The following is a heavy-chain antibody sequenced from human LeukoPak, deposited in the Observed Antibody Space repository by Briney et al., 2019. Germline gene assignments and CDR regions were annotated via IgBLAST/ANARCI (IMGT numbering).Heavy chain of an antibody. V-gene: IGHV4-59*01. CDR2: IYYNANT. CDR1: GRSISPYY. CDR3: ARGPLSSRTTWTWFDP. Sequence: AETLSLTYTLSGRSISPYYWTWIRQPPGKGLEWIGYIYYNANTNSNPSLKSRINISVDTSKNQFSLRLKSVTAADTAVYYCARGPLSSRTTWTWFDPWGQGTLVTVSS. J-gene: IGHJ5*02. D-gene: IGHD6-13*01.